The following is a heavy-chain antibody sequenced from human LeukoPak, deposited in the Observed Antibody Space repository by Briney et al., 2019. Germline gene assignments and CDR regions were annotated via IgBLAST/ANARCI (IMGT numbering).Heavy chain of an antibody. CDR2: ISSNGAGT. J-gene: IGHJ4*02. Sequence: GGSLRLSCSASGFTFSSYAMHWVRQAPGKGLEYVSAISSNGAGTYYVDSVKGRFTIFRDNSKNTLYLQMSSLRAEDMAVYYCVKGGSEGGDYWGQGTLVTVSS. V-gene: IGHV3-64D*09. D-gene: IGHD1-26*01. CDR3: VKGGSEGGDY. CDR1: GFTFSSYA.